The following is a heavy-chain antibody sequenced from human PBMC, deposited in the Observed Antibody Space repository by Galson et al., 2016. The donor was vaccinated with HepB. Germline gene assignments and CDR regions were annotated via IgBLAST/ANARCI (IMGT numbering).Heavy chain of an antibody. CDR3: ARGVGETPRYPTSAFHY. CDR2: ITGSGVST. J-gene: IGHJ4*02. V-gene: IGHV3-23*01. CDR1: GFTFSDFA. D-gene: IGHD3-10*01. Sequence: SLRLSCAVSGFTFSDFALTWVRQAPGKGLEWVSSITGSGVSTDYADSVKGRFTISRDNSKNTLYLQMTSLSAEDTAVYYCARGVGETPRYPTSAFHYWGQGTQVTVSS.